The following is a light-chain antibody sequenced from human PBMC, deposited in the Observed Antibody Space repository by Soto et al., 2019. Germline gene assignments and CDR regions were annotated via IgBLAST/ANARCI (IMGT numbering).Light chain of an antibody. CDR3: QQYNNWPWT. V-gene: IGKV3-15*01. Sequence: EIVITHSPPTLFRAAGEKSTLSSRASQSVATNLAWYQQKPGQDPRLLIYGASTRATGIAARFSGSGSGTDFTLTISSLQSVDFAVYYCQQYNNWPWTFGQGTKVDIK. CDR1: QSVATN. CDR2: GAS. J-gene: IGKJ1*01.